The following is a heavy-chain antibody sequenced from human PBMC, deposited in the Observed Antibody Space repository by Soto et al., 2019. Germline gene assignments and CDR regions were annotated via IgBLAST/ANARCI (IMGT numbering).Heavy chain of an antibody. CDR2: VNWDDSGT. J-gene: IGHJ4*02. CDR3: VKDMPPRANSGRCHS. V-gene: IGHV3-43*01. Sequence: EVQLVESGGGVVQPGGSLRLSCAASGFTFDDYGMHWGRQAPGRGLEWVCLVNWDDSGTYYADSVKGRFTITRDNSKGSLYLQMNSLRTEGTALSYCVKDMPPRANSGRCHSWGLGPLVPVSP. D-gene: IGHD7-27*01. CDR1: GFTFDDYG.